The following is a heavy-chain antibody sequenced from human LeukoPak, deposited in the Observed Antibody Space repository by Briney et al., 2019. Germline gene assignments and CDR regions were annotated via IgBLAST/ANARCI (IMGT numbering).Heavy chain of an antibody. Sequence: SVKVSCKASGGTFSSYAISWVRQAPGQGLEWMGGIIPIFGTANYAQKFQGRVTITADDSTSTAYMELSSLRSEDTAVYYCARPLQPVPRGSSGYDLSGMDVWGKGTTVTVSS. V-gene: IGHV1-69*01. J-gene: IGHJ6*04. CDR1: GGTFSSYA. D-gene: IGHD5-12*01. CDR3: ARPLQPVPRGSSGYDLSGMDV. CDR2: IIPIFGTA.